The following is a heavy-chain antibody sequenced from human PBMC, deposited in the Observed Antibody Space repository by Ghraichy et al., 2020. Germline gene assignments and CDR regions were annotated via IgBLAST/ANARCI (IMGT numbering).Heavy chain of an antibody. CDR2: IYNVGSI. J-gene: IGHJ6*01. Sequence: GGSLRLSCAASGLTVSTNYMTWVHQAPGKGLEWVSIIYNVGSIYYADSVKGRFTISRDHSKNTLFLQMNSLRAEDSAVYFCARDDRCSGTTCQAYGMDVWGQGTTVIVSS. CDR3: ARDDRCSGTTCQAYGMDV. CDR1: GLTVSTNY. D-gene: IGHD1-7*01. V-gene: IGHV3-66*01.